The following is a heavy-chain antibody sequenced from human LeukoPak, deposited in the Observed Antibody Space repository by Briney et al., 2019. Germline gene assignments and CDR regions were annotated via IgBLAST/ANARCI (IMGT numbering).Heavy chain of an antibody. J-gene: IGHJ4*02. CDR2: SHYTGNT. V-gene: IGHV4-59*12. CDR3: ARRGNFDY. CDR1: GGSITSYC. Sequence: SETLSLTCTVSGGSITSYCWSWIRQPPGKGLEWIGCSHYTGNTNHNPSLKSRVTISVDTSKNQFSLRLSSVTAADTAVYYCARRGNFDYWGQGTLVTVSS. D-gene: IGHD3-10*01.